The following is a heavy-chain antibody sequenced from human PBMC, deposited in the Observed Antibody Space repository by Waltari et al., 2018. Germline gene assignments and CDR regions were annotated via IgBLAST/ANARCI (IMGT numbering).Heavy chain of an antibody. CDR1: GDSMSGNYW. V-gene: IGHV4-4*02. CDR3: ARDRGRGLYLDS. D-gene: IGHD2-15*01. Sequence: QVQLQESGPGLVKPSGTLSLTCGVSGDSMSGNYWWSWVRQPPGKGLEWIGQVHRSGGTNYNPPLESRVTVSIDTFNSQFSLEVTSATAADTALYFCARDRGRGLYLDSWGRGILVTVS. J-gene: IGHJ4*02. CDR2: VHRSGGT.